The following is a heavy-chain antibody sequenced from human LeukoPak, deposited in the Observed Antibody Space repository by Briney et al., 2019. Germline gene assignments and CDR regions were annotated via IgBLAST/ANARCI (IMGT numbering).Heavy chain of an antibody. Sequence: PGRSLRLSCAASWFTFSSSGMHWARQAPGKGLFWVSGISAGGGSTYYADSVKGRFTISRANSRNTLYLQMNSLRAEDTAVYYCAKDAAGPEYWGQGTLVTVSS. V-gene: IGHV3-23*01. CDR2: ISAGGGST. CDR1: WFTFSSSG. CDR3: AKDAAGPEY. J-gene: IGHJ4*02. D-gene: IGHD6-13*01.